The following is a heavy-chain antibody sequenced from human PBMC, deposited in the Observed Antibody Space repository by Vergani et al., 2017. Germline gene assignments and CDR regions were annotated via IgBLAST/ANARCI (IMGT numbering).Heavy chain of an antibody. CDR3: ARDAEEILRSYHWYFDL. J-gene: IGHJ2*01. V-gene: IGHV3-33*08. CDR1: GFTFSSYA. CDR2: IWYDGSNK. D-gene: IGHD4-17*01. Sequence: VQLVESGGGLVQPGGSLRLSCAASGFTFSSYAMSWVRQAPGKGLEWVAVIWYDGSNKYYADSVKGRFTISRDNSKNTLYLQMNSLRAEDTAVYYCARDAEEILRSYHWYFDLWGRGTLVTVSS.